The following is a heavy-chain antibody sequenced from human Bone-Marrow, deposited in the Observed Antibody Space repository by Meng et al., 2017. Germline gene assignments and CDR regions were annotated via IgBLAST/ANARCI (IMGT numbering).Heavy chain of an antibody. Sequence: QVQLQQWGEGLLKPSETLSLTCAVYGGSFSGNSWSWIRQPPGKGLEWIGEINQSGSAKYNPSLKSRVTMSADSSKKQFSLKMSSMTAADTAVYYCARRGGSGHYSPWGQGTLATVSS. J-gene: IGHJ5*02. CDR1: GGSFSGNS. D-gene: IGHD3-10*01. CDR3: ARRGGSGHYSP. CDR2: INQSGSA. V-gene: IGHV4-34*01.